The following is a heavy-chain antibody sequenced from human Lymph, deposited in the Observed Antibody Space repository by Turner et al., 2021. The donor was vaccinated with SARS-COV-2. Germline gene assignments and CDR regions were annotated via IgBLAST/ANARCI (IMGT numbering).Heavy chain of an antibody. Sequence: EVQLVGPGGGLIQPGGSLRPSCAASGFNVSRNYMSWVRQAPGKGLEWVSVIYSGGSTFYADSVRGRFTISRDNSKNTLYLQMNSLRAEDTAVYYCARDNPHDAFDIWGQGTMVTVSS. CDR1: GFNVSRNY. J-gene: IGHJ3*02. CDR2: IYSGGST. CDR3: ARDNPHDAFDI. V-gene: IGHV3-53*01.